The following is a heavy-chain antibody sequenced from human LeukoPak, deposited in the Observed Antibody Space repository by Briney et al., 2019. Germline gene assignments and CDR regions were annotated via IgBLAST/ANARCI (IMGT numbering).Heavy chain of an antibody. J-gene: IGHJ4*02. D-gene: IGHD6-19*01. V-gene: IGHV4-34*01. CDR3: AGKAVAGPYFDY. CDR1: GGAFSGYY. Sequence: PSETLSLTCVVYGGAFSGYYWSWIRQPPGKGLEWIGEINRRGSINYNPSLKSRVSISVDTSKNQFSLKLTSVTAADTAVYYCAGKAVAGPYFDYWGQGTLVTVSS. CDR2: INRRGSI.